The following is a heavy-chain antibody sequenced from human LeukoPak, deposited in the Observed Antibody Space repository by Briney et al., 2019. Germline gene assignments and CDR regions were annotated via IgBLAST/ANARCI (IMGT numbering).Heavy chain of an antibody. CDR2: FDPEDGET. D-gene: IGHD2-2*01. Sequence: ASVKVSCKVSGYTLTELSMHWVRQAPGKGLEWMGGFDPEDGETIYAQKFQGRVTMTEDTSTDTAYMELSSLRSEDTAVYYCARGVVPAAMSYYYYYMDVWGKGTTVTISS. CDR3: ARGVVPAAMSYYYYYMDV. J-gene: IGHJ6*03. CDR1: GYTLTELS. V-gene: IGHV1-24*01.